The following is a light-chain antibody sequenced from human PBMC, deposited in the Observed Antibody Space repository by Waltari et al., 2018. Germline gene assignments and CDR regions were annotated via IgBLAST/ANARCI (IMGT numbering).Light chain of an antibody. Sequence: QSVLTQPPSASGTPGQRVTISCSGSISNIGSNNVNWYQQLPGTAPKLLIYFNNQRPSGVPVRFSGSKSGTSASLAISGLQSEDEADYYCGTWDDSLNGWV. J-gene: IGLJ3*02. CDR2: FNN. CDR1: ISNIGSNN. CDR3: GTWDDSLNGWV. V-gene: IGLV1-44*01.